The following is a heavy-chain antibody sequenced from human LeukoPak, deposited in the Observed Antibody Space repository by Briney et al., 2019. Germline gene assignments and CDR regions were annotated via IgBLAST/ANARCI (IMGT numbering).Heavy chain of an antibody. Sequence: SQTLSLTCTVSGGSISSGSYYWSWIRQPAGKGLEWIGRIYTSGSTNYNPSLKSRVTISVDTSKNQFSLKLSSVTTADTAVYYCARVPGAVGYWGQGTLVTVSS. CDR1: GGSISSGSYY. CDR3: ARVPGAVGY. CDR2: IYTSGST. V-gene: IGHV4-61*02. D-gene: IGHD2-2*01. J-gene: IGHJ4*02.